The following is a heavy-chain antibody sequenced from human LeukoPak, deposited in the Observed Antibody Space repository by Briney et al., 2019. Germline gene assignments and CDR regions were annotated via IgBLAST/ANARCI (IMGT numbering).Heavy chain of an antibody. CDR2: IYYSGST. J-gene: IGHJ2*01. D-gene: IGHD3-3*02. CDR1: GGSISSGSYY. V-gene: IGHV4-39*01. Sequence: PSQTLSLTCTVSGGSISSGSYYWGWIRQPPGKGLEWIGSIYYSGSTYYNPSLKSRVTISVDTSKNQFSLKLSSVTAADTAVYYCARRSTILASWWYFDLWGRGTLVTVSS. CDR3: ARRSTILASWWYFDL.